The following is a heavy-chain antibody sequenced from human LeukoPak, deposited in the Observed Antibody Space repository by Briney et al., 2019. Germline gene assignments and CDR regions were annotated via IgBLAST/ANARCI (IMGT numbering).Heavy chain of an antibody. CDR2: IYYSGST. CDR3: ALQGYCSSTSCLN. J-gene: IGHJ4*02. V-gene: IGHV4-39*01. D-gene: IGHD2-2*01. CDR1: GGSISSSSYY. Sequence: SETLSLTCTVSGGSISSSSYYWGWIRQPPGKGLEWIGSIYYSGSTYYNPSLKSRVTISVDTSKNQFSLKLSSVTAADTAVYYCALQGYCSSTSCLNWGRGTLVTVSS.